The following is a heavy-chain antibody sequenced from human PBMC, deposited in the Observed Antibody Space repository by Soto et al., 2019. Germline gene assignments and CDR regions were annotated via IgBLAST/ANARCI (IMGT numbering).Heavy chain of an antibody. CDR3: ARAGCSSTSCPEAY. CDR2: ISYSGTT. CDR1: GGSISSGGYY. J-gene: IGHJ4*02. Sequence: SETLSLTCTVSGGSISSGGYYWSWIRQHPGKGLEWIGYISYSGTTYYNPSLKSRVTISVGTSKNQFSLKLSSVTAADTAVYYCARAGCSSTSCPEAYWGQGTLVTVSS. V-gene: IGHV4-31*03. D-gene: IGHD2-2*01.